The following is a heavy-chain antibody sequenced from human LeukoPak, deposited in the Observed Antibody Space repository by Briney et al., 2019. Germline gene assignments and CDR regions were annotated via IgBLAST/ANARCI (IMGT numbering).Heavy chain of an antibody. D-gene: IGHD1-26*01. V-gene: IGHV3-23*01. CDR2: ISDTGNT. CDR3: ARKGGATTYGYYYYYMDV. J-gene: IGHJ6*03. CDR1: GFTLSSYA. Sequence: GGSLRLSCAASGFTLSSYAMGWVRQAPGKGLEWVSAISDTGNTYHADSVKGRFTISRDNSKNTLYLQMNSLRAEDTAVYYCARKGGATTYGYYYYYMDVWGKGTTVTISS.